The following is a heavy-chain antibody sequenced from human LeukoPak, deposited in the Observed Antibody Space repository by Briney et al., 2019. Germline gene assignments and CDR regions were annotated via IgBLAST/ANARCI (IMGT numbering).Heavy chain of an antibody. CDR1: GLTFSSHW. CDR3: ARALQLYGGTYYYYGMDV. CDR2: ITNDGSST. J-gene: IGHJ6*02. Sequence: TGGSLRLSCAASGLTFSSHWMHWVRQAPGKGLVWVSRITNDGSSTTYADSVKGRFTISRDNAKNSLYLQMNSLRAEDTAVYYYARALQLYGGTYYYYGMDVWGQGTTVTVSS. D-gene: IGHD4-23*01. V-gene: IGHV3-74*01.